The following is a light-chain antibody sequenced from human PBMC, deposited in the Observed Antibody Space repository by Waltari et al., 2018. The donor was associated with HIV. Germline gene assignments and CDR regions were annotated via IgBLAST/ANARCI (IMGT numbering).Light chain of an antibody. CDR3: QTWGSGIHVV. CDR1: SRHSTYD. CDR2: VNSDGSH. Sequence: QLALTQSPSASASVGASVNLTCPLSSRHSTYDIAWPPQQPEKGPRYLMKVNSDGSHKKEDGVPERFSGSSSGAERYLTISSLQSEDEGDYYCQTWGSGIHVVFGGGTKVTVL. V-gene: IGLV4-69*01. J-gene: IGLJ2*01.